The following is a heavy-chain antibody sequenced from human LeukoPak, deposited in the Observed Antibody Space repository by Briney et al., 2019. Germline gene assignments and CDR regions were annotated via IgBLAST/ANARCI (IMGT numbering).Heavy chain of an antibody. CDR3: ATTAKYYYGSETYYFFDY. Sequence: SETLSLTCTVSGGSISRYYWSWIRPPPGKGLEWSGYIPYTGSTTYNSSLKSRVTISLDTSQNQFSLKLTSVTPADTAVYYCATTAKYYYGSETYYFFDYWGQGTLVTVSS. J-gene: IGHJ4*02. D-gene: IGHD3-10*01. CDR1: GGSISRYY. V-gene: IGHV4-59*01. CDR2: IPYTGST.